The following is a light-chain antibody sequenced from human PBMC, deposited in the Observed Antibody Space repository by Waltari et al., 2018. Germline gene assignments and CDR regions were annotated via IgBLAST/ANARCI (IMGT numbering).Light chain of an antibody. V-gene: IGKV1-12*01. CDR3: QQTQIFPLT. Sequence: DIQMTQSPSSLSASVGDRVTITCRASQAISNYLAWYQQRIGKAPNLLIYGASILQGGAPSRFSGSGSGTDFSLTITNLQPEDSAIYYCQQTQIFPLTFGGGIKVEI. J-gene: IGKJ4*01. CDR1: QAISNY. CDR2: GAS.